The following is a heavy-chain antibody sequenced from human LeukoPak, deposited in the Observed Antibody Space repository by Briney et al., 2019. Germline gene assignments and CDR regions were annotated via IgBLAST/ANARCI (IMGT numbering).Heavy chain of an antibody. Sequence: SETLSLTCTVSGGSISSSSYYWGWIRQPPGKGLEWIGSIYYSGSTYYNPSLKSRVTISVDTSKNQFSLKLSSVTAADTAVYYCARSMTTVTTGWFDPWGQGTLVTVSS. CDR1: GGSISSSSYY. CDR3: ARSMTTVTTGWFDP. V-gene: IGHV4-39*01. D-gene: IGHD4-11*01. J-gene: IGHJ5*02. CDR2: IYYSGST.